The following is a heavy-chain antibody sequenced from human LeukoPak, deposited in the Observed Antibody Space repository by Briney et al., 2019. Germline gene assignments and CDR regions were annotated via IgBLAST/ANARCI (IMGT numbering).Heavy chain of an antibody. D-gene: IGHD3-9*01. CDR2: IYSGGST. CDR1: GFTVSSNF. Sequence: GGSLGLSCAASGFTVSSNFMSWVRQAPGKGLEWVSVIYSGGSTYYADSVKGRFAISRDNSKNTLYLQMNSLRVEDTAVYYCALGLVTDYWGQGTLVTVSS. CDR3: ALGLVTDY. V-gene: IGHV3-66*01. J-gene: IGHJ4*02.